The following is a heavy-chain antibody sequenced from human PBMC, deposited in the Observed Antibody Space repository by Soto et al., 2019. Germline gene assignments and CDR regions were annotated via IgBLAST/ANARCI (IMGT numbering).Heavy chain of an antibody. CDR1: GYTFTSYA. D-gene: IGHD6-13*01. Sequence: GASVKVSCKASGYTFTSYAMHWVRQAPGQRLEWMGWINAGNGNTKYSQKFQGRVTITRDTSASTAYMELSSLRSEDTAVYYCAGGNVAAAGDDAFDIWGQGTMVTVSS. CDR2: INAGNGNT. V-gene: IGHV1-3*01. J-gene: IGHJ3*02. CDR3: AGGNVAAAGDDAFDI.